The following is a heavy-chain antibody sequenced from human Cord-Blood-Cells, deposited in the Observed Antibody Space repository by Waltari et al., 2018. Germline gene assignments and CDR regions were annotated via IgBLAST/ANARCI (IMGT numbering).Heavy chain of an antibody. J-gene: IGHJ4*02. CDR3: ARIRGVLLWFGEFDY. Sequence: QVQLVQSGAEVKKPRSSVKVSCRAFGATSSSYAIPLVRLAPGQGLEWMGGIIPIFGTANYAQKFQGRVTITADESTSTAYMELSSLRSEDTAVYYCARIRGVLLWFGEFDYWGQGTLVTVSS. V-gene: IGHV1-69*01. D-gene: IGHD3-10*01. CDR2: IIPIFGTA. CDR1: GATSSSYA.